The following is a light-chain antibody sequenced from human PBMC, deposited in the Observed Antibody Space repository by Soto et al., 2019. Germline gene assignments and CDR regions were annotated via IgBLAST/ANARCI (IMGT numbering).Light chain of an antibody. J-gene: IGKJ4*02. CDR2: GAS. V-gene: IGKV3-15*01. CDR3: QQYETWSRT. CDR1: QGVRND. Sequence: MTQSPATLSVTIGDRATVTCRASQGVRNDLAWYQQKPGEAPRLLIYGASAWPSGVPARFSGSGYETKFTLTISSLQSEDFAAYYCQQYETWSRTSAGRAKVDI.